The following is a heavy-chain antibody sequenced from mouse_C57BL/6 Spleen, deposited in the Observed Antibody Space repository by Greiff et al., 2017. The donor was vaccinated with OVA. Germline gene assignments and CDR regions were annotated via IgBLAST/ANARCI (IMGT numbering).Heavy chain of an antibody. V-gene: IGHV1-69*01. J-gene: IGHJ1*03. Sequence: QVQLQQPGAELVMPGASVKLSCKASGYTFTSYWMHWVKQRPGQGLEWIGEIDPSDSYTNYNQKFKGKSTLTVDKSSSTAYMQLSSLTSEDSAVYYCARKEDYGWYFDVWGTGTTVTVSS. CDR2: IDPSDSYT. D-gene: IGHD2-4*01. CDR3: ARKEDYGWYFDV. CDR1: GYTFTSYW.